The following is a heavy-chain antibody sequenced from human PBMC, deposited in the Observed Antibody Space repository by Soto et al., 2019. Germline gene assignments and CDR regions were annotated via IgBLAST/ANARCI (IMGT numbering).Heavy chain of an antibody. CDR2: ISSSGGTI. CDR3: GREALPFYDDNGYYAMAAFDI. CDR1: GFPFSNYT. V-gene: IGHV3-48*02. Sequence: GGSLRLSCAVSGFPFSNYTMHWVRQAPGKGLEWVSYISSSGGTIYYADSVKGRFTVSRDNAKNSLYLQVNSLRDEDTAVYYCGREALPFYDDNGYYAMAAFDIWGQGTMVTVSS. D-gene: IGHD3-22*01. J-gene: IGHJ3*02.